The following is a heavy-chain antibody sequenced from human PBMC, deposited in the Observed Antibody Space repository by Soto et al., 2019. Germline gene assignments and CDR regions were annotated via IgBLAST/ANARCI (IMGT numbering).Heavy chain of an antibody. D-gene: IGHD3-10*01. Sequence: GASVKVSCKASGDTFISYYVHWVRQAPGQGLEWMGIMNPSGGSTRYAQKFQGRVTMTRDTSTSTVYMELTGLKSEDTAVYYCARDRVVRGTYYGMDVWG. CDR1: GDTFISYY. CDR3: ARDRVVRGTYYGMDV. CDR2: MNPSGGST. V-gene: IGHV1-46*01. J-gene: IGHJ6*02.